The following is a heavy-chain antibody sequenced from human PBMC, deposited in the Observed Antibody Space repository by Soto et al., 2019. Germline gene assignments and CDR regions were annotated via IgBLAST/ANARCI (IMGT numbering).Heavy chain of an antibody. D-gene: IGHD3-3*01. Sequence: HPGGSLGLSCVASGFSLSDYAVNWVRQAPGKGLEWVSFISSDSRTIYYADSVEGRFTVSRDNARNSVSLQMDSLRDEDAAVYYCARIKLVEWFFINVDVYDMDVWGQGTPVTVSS. V-gene: IGHV3-48*02. CDR1: GFSLSDYA. CDR3: ARIKLVEWFFINVDVYDMDV. J-gene: IGHJ6*02. CDR2: ISSDSRTI.